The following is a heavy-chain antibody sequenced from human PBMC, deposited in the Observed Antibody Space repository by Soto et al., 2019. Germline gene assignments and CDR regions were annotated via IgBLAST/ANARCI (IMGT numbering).Heavy chain of an antibody. Sequence: QVQLVESGGGVVQPGRSLRLSCAASGFTFSSYAMHWVRQAPGKGLEWEAVISYDGSNKYYADSVKGRFTISRDNSKNTLNLQMNSLKANDTAVYYCARDRWARYSYAPRKDYWGQGTLVTGS. D-gene: IGHD5-18*01. V-gene: IGHV3-30-3*01. CDR2: ISYDGSNK. CDR1: GFTFSSYA. CDR3: ARDRWARYSYAPRKDY. J-gene: IGHJ4*02.